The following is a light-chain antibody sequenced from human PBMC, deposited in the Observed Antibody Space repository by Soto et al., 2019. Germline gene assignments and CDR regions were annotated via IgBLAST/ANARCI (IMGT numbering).Light chain of an antibody. V-gene: IGLV2-14*01. CDR1: SSDVGGYNY. CDR2: EVS. J-gene: IGLJ1*01. Sequence: QSALTQPASVSGSPGQSITISCTGTSSDVGGYNYVSWYQQHPGKAPKLMIYEVSYRPSGVSNRFSGSKSGNTASLTISGLQAEDEADYYCSSYRSTSTLGVFGTGTTVTVL. CDR3: SSYRSTSTLGV.